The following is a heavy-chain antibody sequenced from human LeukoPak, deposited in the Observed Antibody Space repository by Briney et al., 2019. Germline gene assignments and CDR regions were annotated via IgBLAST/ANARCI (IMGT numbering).Heavy chain of an antibody. D-gene: IGHD6-19*01. V-gene: IGHV1-2*02. CDR2: INPNSGGT. CDR3: ARALSIAVASNPFDY. J-gene: IGHJ4*02. Sequence: GASVKVSCKASGYTFTSYAMNWVRQAPGQGLEWMGWINPNSGGTNYAQKFQGRVTMTRDTSISTAYMELSRLRSDDTAVYYCARALSIAVASNPFDYWGQGTLVTVSS. CDR1: GYTFTSYA.